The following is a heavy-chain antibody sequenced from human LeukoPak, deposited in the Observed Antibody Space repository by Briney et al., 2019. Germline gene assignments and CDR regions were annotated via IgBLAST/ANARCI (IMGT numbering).Heavy chain of an antibody. CDR3: AREGCSGGSCYSRYYHMDV. V-gene: IGHV3-7*01. CDR1: GFTFSSYW. D-gene: IGHD2-15*01. CDR2: IKQDGSEK. Sequence: GGSLRLSCAASGFTFSSYWMSWVRQAPGKGLEWVANIKQDGSEKYYVDSEKGRFTISRDNAKNSLYLQMSSLRAEDTAVYYCAREGCSGGSCYSRYYHMDVWGKGTTVTVSS. J-gene: IGHJ6*03.